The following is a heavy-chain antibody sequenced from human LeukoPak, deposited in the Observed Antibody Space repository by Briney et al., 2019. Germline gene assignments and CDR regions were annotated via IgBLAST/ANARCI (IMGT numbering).Heavy chain of an antibody. J-gene: IGHJ4*02. Sequence: SVKVSCKASGGTFSSYAISWVRQAPGQGLEWMGGIIPIFGTANYAQKFQGRVTITADESTSTAYMELSSLRSEDTAVYYCARSSDYGDYTFDYWGQGTLVTVSS. CDR1: GGTFSSYA. CDR3: ARSSDYGDYTFDY. CDR2: IIPIFGTA. D-gene: IGHD4-17*01. V-gene: IGHV1-69*13.